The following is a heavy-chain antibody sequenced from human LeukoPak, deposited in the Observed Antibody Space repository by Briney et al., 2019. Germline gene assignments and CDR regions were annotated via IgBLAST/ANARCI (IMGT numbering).Heavy chain of an antibody. D-gene: IGHD3-16*02. J-gene: IGHJ4*02. CDR2: IYSGGST. CDR1: GFTVSSNY. Sequence: GGSLRLSCAASGFTVSSNYMSWVRQAPGKGLEWVSVIYSGGSTYYADSVKGRFTISRDNSKNTLYLQMNSLRAEDTAVYYCARVPLRLGELSPFGWGQGTLVTVSS. CDR3: ARVPLRLGELSPFG. V-gene: IGHV3-66*01.